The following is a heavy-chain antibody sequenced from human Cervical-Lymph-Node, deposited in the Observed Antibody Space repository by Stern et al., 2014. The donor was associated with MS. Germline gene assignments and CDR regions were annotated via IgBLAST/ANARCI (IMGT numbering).Heavy chain of an antibody. CDR3: ARGPSGRATSGSYSFLHH. CDR2: ISAYIVKT. V-gene: IGHV1-18*01. D-gene: IGHD3-10*01. Sequence: QMQLVQSGAEVKKPGASVKVSCKASGYTFTNFGITWVRQAPGQGLEWMGYISAYIVKTNYAQKLQGRVTMTTDTSSKTAYMELRSLKSDDTAVYYCARGPSGRATSGSYSFLHHWGQGTLVTVSS. J-gene: IGHJ5*02. CDR1: GYTFTNFG.